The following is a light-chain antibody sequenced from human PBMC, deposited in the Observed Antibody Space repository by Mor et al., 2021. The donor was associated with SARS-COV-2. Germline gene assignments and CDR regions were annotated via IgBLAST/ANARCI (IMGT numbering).Light chain of an antibody. CDR3: QQYYNSPLT. Sequence: GDRVTITCRASRDIGNYLAWFQQKPGKAPKSLIYAVSNLQSGVPSKFSSLQPEDFATYYCQQYYNSPLTFGQGTRLEIK. CDR1: RDIGNY. J-gene: IGKJ5*01. CDR2: AVS. V-gene: IGKV1-16*02.